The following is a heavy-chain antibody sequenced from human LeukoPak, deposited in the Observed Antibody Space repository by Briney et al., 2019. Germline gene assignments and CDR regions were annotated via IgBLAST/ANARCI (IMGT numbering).Heavy chain of an antibody. J-gene: IGHJ5*02. CDR1: GYTFTGYY. Sequence: ASVKVSCTASGYTFTGYYMHWVRQAPGQGLEWMGWINPNSGGTNYAQKFQGRVTMTRDTSISTAYMELSRLRSDDTAVYYCARDHCSGGSCYWPFDPWGQGTLVTVPS. CDR3: ARDHCSGGSCYWPFDP. D-gene: IGHD2-15*01. CDR2: INPNSGGT. V-gene: IGHV1-2*02.